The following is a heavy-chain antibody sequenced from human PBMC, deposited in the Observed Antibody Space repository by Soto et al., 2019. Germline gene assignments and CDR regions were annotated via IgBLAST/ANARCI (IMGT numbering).Heavy chain of an antibody. CDR1: GYSFTDYH. Sequence: ASVKVSCKASGYSFTDYHIHWVRQAPGQGLEWLGRINPKSGGTSTAQKFQGWVTMTTDTSISTASMELTRLTSDETAIYYCARGDSTDCSNGVCSFFYNHDMDVCGQGTTVTVSS. CDR3: ARGDSTDCSNGVCSFFYNHDMDV. CDR2: INPKSGGT. D-gene: IGHD2-8*01. V-gene: IGHV1-2*04. J-gene: IGHJ6*02.